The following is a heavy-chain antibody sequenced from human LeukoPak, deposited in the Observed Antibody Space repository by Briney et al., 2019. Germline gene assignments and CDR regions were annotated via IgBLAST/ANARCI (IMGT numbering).Heavy chain of an antibody. J-gene: IGHJ3*02. V-gene: IGHV4-59*01. CDR3: ARDDPGRGAFDI. CDR1: GGSISSYY. Sequence: SSETLSLTCTVSGGSISSYYWSWIRQPPGKGLEWIGYIYYSGSTNYNPSLKSRVTISVDTSKNQFSLKLSSVTAADTAVYYCARDDPGRGAFDIWGQGTTVTVSS. CDR2: IYYSGST.